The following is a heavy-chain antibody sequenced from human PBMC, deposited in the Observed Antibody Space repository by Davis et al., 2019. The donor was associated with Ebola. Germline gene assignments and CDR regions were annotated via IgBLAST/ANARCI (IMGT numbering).Heavy chain of an antibody. CDR2: INPSGIT. V-gene: IGHV4-34*01. CDR3: AGGHGAGFVA. J-gene: IGHJ5*02. Sequence: MPSETLSLTCAVYSGSFWSWIRQPPGKGLEWIGEINPSGITNYNSSLKSRVTISGDTSKKQFSLKLTSVTAADTAVYYCAGGHGAGFVAWGQGTLVTVSS. CDR1: SGSF. D-gene: IGHD4-17*01.